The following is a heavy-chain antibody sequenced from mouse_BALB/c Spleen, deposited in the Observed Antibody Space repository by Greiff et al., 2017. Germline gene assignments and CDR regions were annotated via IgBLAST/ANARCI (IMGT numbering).Heavy chain of an antibody. Sequence: EVKLMESGGGLVQPGGSRKLSCAASGFTFSSFGMHWVRQAPEKGLEWVAYISSGSSTIYYADTVKGRFTIARDNPKNTLFLQMTSLRSEDTAMYYCAREYYGSSYYWYFDVWGAGTTVTVSS. D-gene: IGHD1-1*01. J-gene: IGHJ1*01. CDR3: AREYYGSSYYWYFDV. V-gene: IGHV5-17*02. CDR2: ISSGSSTI. CDR1: GFTFSSFG.